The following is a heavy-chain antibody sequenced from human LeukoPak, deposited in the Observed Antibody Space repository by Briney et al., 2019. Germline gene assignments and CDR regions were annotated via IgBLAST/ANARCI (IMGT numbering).Heavy chain of an antibody. J-gene: IGHJ4*02. CDR3: ARERLWFGELVFDY. CDR2: INHSGST. Sequence: SETLSLTCAVYGGSFSGYYWSWIRQPPGKGLEWVGEINHSGSTNYNPSLKSRVTISADTSKNQFSLKLSSVTAADTAVYYCARERLWFGELVFDYWGQGTLVTVSS. V-gene: IGHV4-34*01. CDR1: GGSFSGYY. D-gene: IGHD3-10*01.